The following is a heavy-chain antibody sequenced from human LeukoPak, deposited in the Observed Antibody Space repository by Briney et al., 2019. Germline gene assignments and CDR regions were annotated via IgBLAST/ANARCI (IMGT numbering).Heavy chain of an antibody. CDR3: ARDMGYSSSWYLGY. D-gene: IGHD6-13*01. J-gene: IGHJ4*02. Sequence: SETLSLTCTVSGGSISSYYWSWIRQPPGKGLGWIGYIYYSGSTNYNPSLKSRVTISVDTSKNQFSLKLSSVTAADTAVYYCARDMGYSSSWYLGYWGQGTLVTVSS. CDR1: GGSISSYY. V-gene: IGHV4-59*01. CDR2: IYYSGST.